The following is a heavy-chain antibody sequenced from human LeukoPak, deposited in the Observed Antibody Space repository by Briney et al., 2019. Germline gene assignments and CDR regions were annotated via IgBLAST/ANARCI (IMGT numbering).Heavy chain of an antibody. J-gene: IGHJ6*03. D-gene: IGHD1-14*01. Sequence: SETLSLTRTVSGGSISSSSYYWGWIRQPPGKGLEWIGGIYYSGSTYYNPSLKSRVTISVDTSKNQFSLKLSSVTAADTAVYYCARHAPEVQSNYYYMDVWGEGTTVTVSS. CDR1: GGSISSSSYY. CDR3: ARHAPEVQSNYYYMDV. CDR2: IYYSGST. V-gene: IGHV4-39*01.